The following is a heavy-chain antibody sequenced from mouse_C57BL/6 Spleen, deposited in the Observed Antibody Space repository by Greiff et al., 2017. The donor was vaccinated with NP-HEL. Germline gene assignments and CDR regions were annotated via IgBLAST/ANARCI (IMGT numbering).Heavy chain of an antibody. Sequence: VQLQQPGAELVKPGASVKMSCKASGYTFTSYWITWVKQRPGQGLEWIGDIYPGSGSTNYNEKFKSKATLTVDTSSSTAYMQLSSLTSEDSAVYYCARGNYYGSSPGRYCDVWGTGTTVTVSS. CDR1: GYTFTSYW. D-gene: IGHD1-1*01. CDR2: IYPGSGST. V-gene: IGHV1-55*01. J-gene: IGHJ1*03. CDR3: ARGNYYGSSPGRYCDV.